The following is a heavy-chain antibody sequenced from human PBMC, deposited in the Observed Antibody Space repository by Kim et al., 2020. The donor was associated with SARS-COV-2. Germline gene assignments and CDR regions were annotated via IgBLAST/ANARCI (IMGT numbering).Heavy chain of an antibody. J-gene: IGHJ5*02. V-gene: IGHV4-4*02. CDR3: ARERLLWFGELLHNWFDP. Sequence: KGRVTISVDKSKNQFSLKLSSVTAADTAVYYCARERLLWFGELLHNWFDPWGQGTLVTVSS. D-gene: IGHD3-10*01.